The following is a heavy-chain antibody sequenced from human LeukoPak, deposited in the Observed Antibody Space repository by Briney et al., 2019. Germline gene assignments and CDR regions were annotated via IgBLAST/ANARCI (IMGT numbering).Heavy chain of an antibody. CDR3: AKGSSGYFFDL. D-gene: IGHD3-22*01. J-gene: IGHJ4*02. CDR1: GFIFNNYG. CDR2: ISNDGGGT. V-gene: IGHV3-23*01. Sequence: GGSLRLSCAASGFIFNNYGLVWVRQAPGKGLEWVSAISNDGGGTTYADFVKGRFTISRDNSKNTLFLQVDSLRAEDTALYYCAKGSSGYFFDLWGQGTLVTVSS.